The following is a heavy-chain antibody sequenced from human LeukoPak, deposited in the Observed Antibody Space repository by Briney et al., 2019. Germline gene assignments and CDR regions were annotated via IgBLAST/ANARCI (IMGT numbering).Heavy chain of an antibody. J-gene: IGHJ3*02. V-gene: IGHV3-7*01. D-gene: IGHD3-10*01. Sequence: QTGGSPSLSCAGSGFTFVGYWMSWVRQPPGKGPEWVANIKDDGSEKYYLNSVKGRFTISRDNAKNSLYLQMNSLRAEDTAVYSCARIKEYGFDIWGQGTMVTVSS. CDR2: IKDDGSEK. CDR1: GFTFVGYW. CDR3: ARIKEYGFDI.